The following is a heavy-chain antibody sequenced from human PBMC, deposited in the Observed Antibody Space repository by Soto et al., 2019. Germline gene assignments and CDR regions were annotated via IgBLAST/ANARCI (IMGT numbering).Heavy chain of an antibody. CDR2: ISGSGGST. Sequence: GGSLRLSCAASGFTFSSYAMSWVRQAPGKGLEWVSAISGSGGSTYYADSVKGRFTISRDNSKNTLYLQMNSLRAEDTAVYYFSKIVVVPAATLYAFDIWGQGTLVTVSS. V-gene: IGHV3-23*01. CDR3: SKIVVVPAATLYAFDI. J-gene: IGHJ3*02. CDR1: GFTFSSYA. D-gene: IGHD2-2*01.